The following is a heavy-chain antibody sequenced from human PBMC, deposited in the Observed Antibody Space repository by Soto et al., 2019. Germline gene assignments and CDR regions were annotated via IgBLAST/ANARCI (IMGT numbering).Heavy chain of an antibody. V-gene: IGHV3-48*02. D-gene: IGHD3-10*01. Sequence: GGSLRLSCAASGFTFSSYSMNWVRQAPGKGLEWVSYISSSSSTIYYADSVKGRFTISRDNAKNSLYLQMNSLRDEDTAVYYCARVQRGTMVRFLPHHSNWFDPWGQGTLVTVSS. CDR3: ARVQRGTMVRFLPHHSNWFDP. CDR2: ISSSSSTI. J-gene: IGHJ5*02. CDR1: GFTFSSYS.